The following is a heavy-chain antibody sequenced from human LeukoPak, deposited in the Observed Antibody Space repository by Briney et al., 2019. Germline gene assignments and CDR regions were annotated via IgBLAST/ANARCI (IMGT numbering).Heavy chain of an antibody. CDR2: IIPIFGTA. Sequence: VASVKVSCKASGGTFSSDAISWVRQAPGQGLEWMGGIIPIFGTANYAQKFQGRVTITADESTSTAYMELSSLRSEDTAVYYCAFAFIPYYYYYMDVWGKGTTVTVSS. CDR3: AFAFIPYYYYYMDV. J-gene: IGHJ6*03. D-gene: IGHD3-16*01. CDR1: GGTFSSDA. V-gene: IGHV1-69*13.